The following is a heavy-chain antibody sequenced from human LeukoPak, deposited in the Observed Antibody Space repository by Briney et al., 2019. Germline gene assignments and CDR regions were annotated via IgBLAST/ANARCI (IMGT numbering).Heavy chain of an antibody. CDR2: VSWNSRNNM. D-gene: IGHD2-15*01. CDR1: GFTFDDYA. CDR3: VKYIASVVYCSGGTCYFDY. Sequence: GRSLRLFCVASGFTFDDYAMHWVRQAPGKGLEGVAGVSWNSRNNMGYADSGKGRFTSSSDNAKNSVYLQMNSLRSEDTALYYCVKYIASVVYCSGGTCYFDYWGQGTLVIVSS. J-gene: IGHJ4*02. V-gene: IGHV3-9*01.